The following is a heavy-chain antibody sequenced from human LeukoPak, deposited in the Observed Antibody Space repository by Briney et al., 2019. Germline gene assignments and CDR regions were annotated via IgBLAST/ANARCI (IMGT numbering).Heavy chain of an antibody. J-gene: IGHJ4*02. V-gene: IGHV4-39*01. Sequence: SETLSLTCTVSGGSISSSSYYWGWIRQPPGKGLEWIGSIYYSGSTYYNPSLKSRVTISVDTSKNQFSLKLSSVTAADTAVYYCARSQQWLVPVDYFDYWGQGTPVTVSS. CDR1: GGSISSSSYY. D-gene: IGHD6-19*01. CDR3: ARSQQWLVPVDYFDY. CDR2: IYYSGST.